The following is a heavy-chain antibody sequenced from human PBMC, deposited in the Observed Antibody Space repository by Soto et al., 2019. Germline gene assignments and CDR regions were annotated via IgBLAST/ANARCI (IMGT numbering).Heavy chain of an antibody. D-gene: IGHD5-18*01. CDR1: GFSFSSYW. J-gene: IGHJ4*01. V-gene: IGHV3-74*01. CDR3: VRDGDTAMVPFDF. CDR2: INSDGSST. Sequence: EVQLVESGGGLVQPGGSLRLSCAASGFSFSSYWMHWVRQAPGKGLVWVSRINSDGSSTSYADSVKGRFTIARDNAKNMLSLQMSSLRDEVTAVYFCVRDGDTAMVPFDFWGHGTLVTASS.